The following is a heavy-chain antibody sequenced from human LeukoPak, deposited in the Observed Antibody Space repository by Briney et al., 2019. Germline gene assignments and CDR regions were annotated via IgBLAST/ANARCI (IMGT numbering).Heavy chain of an antibody. V-gene: IGHV4-59*08. Sequence: SETLSLTCSVSGGSIRNYYWTWIRQPPGKGLEWIGHVSNSGNTKYHPSLKSRVTISIDTSKKHFSLNLSSVSAADTAVYYCASRAFYDSSGLDFWGQGILVTVSS. J-gene: IGHJ4*02. CDR3: ASRAFYDSSGLDF. D-gene: IGHD3-22*01. CDR1: GGSIRNYY. CDR2: VSNSGNT.